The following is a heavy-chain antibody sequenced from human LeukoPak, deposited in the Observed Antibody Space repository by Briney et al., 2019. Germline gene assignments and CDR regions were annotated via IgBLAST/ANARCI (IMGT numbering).Heavy chain of an antibody. CDR3: ARDDCSSISCYHNWFDP. CDR1: GFTFSSYW. V-gene: IGHV3-7*01. CDR2: IKQDGSEK. D-gene: IGHD2-2*01. J-gene: IGHJ5*02. Sequence: GGSLRLSCAASGFTFSSYWMSWVRQAPGKGLEGVANIKQDGSEKYYVDSVKGRFTISRDNDKNSLYLQMNSLRAEDTAVYYCARDDCSSISCYHNWFDPWGQGTLVTVSS.